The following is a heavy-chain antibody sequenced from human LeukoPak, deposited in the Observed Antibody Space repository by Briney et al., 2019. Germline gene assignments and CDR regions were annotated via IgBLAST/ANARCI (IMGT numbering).Heavy chain of an antibody. Sequence: ASVKVSCRASGYTFTGYYMHWVRQAPGQGLEWMGWINPNSGGTNYAQKFQGRVTMTRDTSISTAYMELSRLRSDDTAVYYCAGSGWYVGYFQHWGQGTLVTVSS. CDR3: AGSGWYVGYFQH. CDR2: INPNSGGT. CDR1: GYTFTGYY. D-gene: IGHD6-19*01. J-gene: IGHJ1*01. V-gene: IGHV1-2*02.